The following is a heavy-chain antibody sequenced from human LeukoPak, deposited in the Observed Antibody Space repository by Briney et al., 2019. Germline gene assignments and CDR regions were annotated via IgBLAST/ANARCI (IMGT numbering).Heavy chain of an antibody. Sequence: GGSLRLSCATSGFTFSRSWMDWVRQAPGKGLEWVANIKEGGSETHYVDFAKGRFTISRDNAKNSLFLQVDNLRVEDTAIYYCSRSLNFWGQGTLVTVSP. J-gene: IGHJ4*02. CDR2: IKEGGSET. V-gene: IGHV3-7*01. CDR3: SRSLNF. CDR1: GFTFSRSW.